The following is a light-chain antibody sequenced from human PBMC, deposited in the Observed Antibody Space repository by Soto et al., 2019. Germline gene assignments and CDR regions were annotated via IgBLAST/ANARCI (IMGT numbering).Light chain of an antibody. CDR1: QSVIASF. CDR2: GAS. V-gene: IGKV3-20*01. CDR3: QQYGSLPQT. J-gene: IGKJ2*01. Sequence: EIVLTQSPGTLSLSPGERATLSCRASQSVIASFLAWYQQQPGQAPRLLMYGASNRATGIPDRFSGSGSGTDFTLTINSLEPEDFAVYYCQQYGSLPQTFGQGTKVDIK.